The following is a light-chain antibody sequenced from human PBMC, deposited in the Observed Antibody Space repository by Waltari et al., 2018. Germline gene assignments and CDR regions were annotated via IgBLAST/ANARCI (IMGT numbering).Light chain of an antibody. V-gene: IGKV2-28*01. CDR3: MQALHTPLT. CDR1: QSLLHSTRYNY. Sequence: DIVMSQSPLSPLVTPGEPASISCRSRQSLLHSTRYNYLDWYLQKPGQSPQLLMYLGSNRAPGVPDRFSGSGSGTDFTLKISRVEAEDVGVYYCMQALHTPLTLGQGTRLEIK. J-gene: IGKJ5*01. CDR2: LGS.